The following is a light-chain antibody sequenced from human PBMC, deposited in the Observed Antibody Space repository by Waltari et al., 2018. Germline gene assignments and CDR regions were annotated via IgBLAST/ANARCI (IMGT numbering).Light chain of an antibody. CDR3: MQTLQNLWT. Sequence: DIVVTQSPLSLPATPGEPASTSSCSSQSLLHRNGNSYWDWYLQKPGQSPQLLIYLGSKRASGVPDRFSGSGSGTDFTLRISRVEADDVGVYYGMQTLQNLWTFGQGTKVEIK. CDR1: QSLLHRNGNSY. CDR2: LGS. J-gene: IGKJ1*01. V-gene: IGKV2-28*01.